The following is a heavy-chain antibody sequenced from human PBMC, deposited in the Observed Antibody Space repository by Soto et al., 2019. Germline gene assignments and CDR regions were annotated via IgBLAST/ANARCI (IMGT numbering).Heavy chain of an antibody. CDR1: GYTFTDFY. D-gene: IGHD6-19*01. Sequence: ASVKVSCKASGYTFTDFYMHWVRQAPGHGLEWMGWINPKSGGTNYAQNFQGWVTMTRDTSISTAYMELSRLKSDDTAVYYCATSRASIALAGATEYYFDYWGQGTPVTVSS. V-gene: IGHV1-2*04. CDR3: ATSRASIALAGATEYYFDY. CDR2: INPKSGGT. J-gene: IGHJ4*02.